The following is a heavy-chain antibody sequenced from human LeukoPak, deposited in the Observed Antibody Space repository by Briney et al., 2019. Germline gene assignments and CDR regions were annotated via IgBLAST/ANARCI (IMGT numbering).Heavy chain of an antibody. Sequence: SGGSLRLSCAASGFTFNNYPMSWVRQAPGKGLEWVSSISVNGGYTYYADSVKGRFTISRDNSNNTVNLQMNSLRAEVTAVYYCAKYTAKAPLRDLDYWGQGTMVTVSS. CDR1: GFTFNNYP. CDR2: ISVNGGYT. V-gene: IGHV3-23*01. CDR3: AKYTAKAPLRDLDY. J-gene: IGHJ4*02. D-gene: IGHD3-10*01.